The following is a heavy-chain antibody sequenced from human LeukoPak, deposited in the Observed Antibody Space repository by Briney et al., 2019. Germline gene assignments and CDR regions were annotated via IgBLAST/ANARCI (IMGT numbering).Heavy chain of an antibody. J-gene: IGHJ4*02. CDR1: GFIFSSYG. V-gene: IGHV3-33*01. CDR3: ARDKIYDFWSGHNFDY. D-gene: IGHD3-3*01. CDR2: IWYDGTNK. Sequence: GRSLRLSCVASGFIFSSYGMPWVRQAPGKGLEWVAVIWYDGTNKYYGDSVKGRFTISRDNPKNTLYLQINRLRVEDTAVYYCARDKIYDFWSGHNFDYWGQGTLVTVSS.